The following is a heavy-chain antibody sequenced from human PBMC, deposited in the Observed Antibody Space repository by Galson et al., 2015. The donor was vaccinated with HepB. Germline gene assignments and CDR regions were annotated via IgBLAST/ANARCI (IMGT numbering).Heavy chain of an antibody. CDR1: GFTFSSYA. J-gene: IGHJ4*02. Sequence: SLRLSCAASGFTFSSYAMHWVRQAPGKGLEWVAVISYDGSNKYYADSVKGRFTISRDNSKNTLYLQMNRLRAEDTAVYYCARDLEYSSSKTTSWGQGTLVTVSS. D-gene: IGHD6-6*01. CDR3: ARDLEYSSSKTTS. V-gene: IGHV3-30-3*01. CDR2: ISYDGSNK.